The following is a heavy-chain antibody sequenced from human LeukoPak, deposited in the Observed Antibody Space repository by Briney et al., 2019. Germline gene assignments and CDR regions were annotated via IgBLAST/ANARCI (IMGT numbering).Heavy chain of an antibody. D-gene: IGHD5-24*01. CDR3: AKVIREVDMSYDY. J-gene: IGHJ4*02. V-gene: IGHV3-48*03. Sequence: PGGSLRLSCAASGFTFSSYEMNWLRQAPGKGLEWVSYISGSGSTIYYADSVKGRFTISRDNAKNSLYLQMNSLRAEDTAVYYCAKVIREVDMSYDYWGQGALVTVSS. CDR2: ISGSGSTI. CDR1: GFTFSSYE.